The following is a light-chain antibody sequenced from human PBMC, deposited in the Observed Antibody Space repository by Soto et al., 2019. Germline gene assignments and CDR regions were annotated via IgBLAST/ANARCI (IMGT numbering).Light chain of an antibody. CDR3: QQYNSYLWT. J-gene: IGKJ1*01. CDR1: QSISNC. Sequence: DIQMTQSPSTLSASVGDRVTITCRASQSISNCLAWYQQKPGQAPKVLIYDASSLESGVPSRFSGSGSGTEFTLTIRSLQPDDFATYYCQQYNSYLWTFGQGTKVEV. V-gene: IGKV1-5*01. CDR2: DAS.